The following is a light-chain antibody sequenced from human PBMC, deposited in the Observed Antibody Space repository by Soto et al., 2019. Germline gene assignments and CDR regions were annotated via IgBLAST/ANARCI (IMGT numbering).Light chain of an antibody. J-gene: IGLJ1*01. CDR1: GRDIGAYDY. CDR2: GVK. CDR3: SSYTSSTFYV. V-gene: IGLV2-14*01. Sequence: QSVLAQPASVSGSPGQSITISCTGSGRDIGAYDYVSWYQQHPGKAPKLLIYGVKNRPSGVSYRFSASKSAFTASLTISGLQAEDEADYYCSSYTSSTFYVFGTGTKVTVL.